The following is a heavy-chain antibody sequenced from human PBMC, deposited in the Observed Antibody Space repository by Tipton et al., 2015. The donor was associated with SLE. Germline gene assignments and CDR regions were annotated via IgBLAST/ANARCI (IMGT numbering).Heavy chain of an antibody. D-gene: IGHD3-10*01. Sequence: TLSLTCTVSGGSISSYYWSWIRQPPGKGLEWIGYIYTSGGTNYNHSLKSRVTISVDTSKNQFSLKLSSVTAADTAVYYCARPLWFGESPAFDIWGQGTMVTVSS. V-gene: IGHV4-4*08. CDR3: ARPLWFGESPAFDI. CDR1: GGSISSYY. CDR2: IYTSGGT. J-gene: IGHJ3*02.